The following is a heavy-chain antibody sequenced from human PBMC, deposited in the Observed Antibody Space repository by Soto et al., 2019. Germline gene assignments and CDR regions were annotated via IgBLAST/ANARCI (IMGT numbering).Heavy chain of an antibody. CDR1: GFTFSSYW. Sequence: GGSLRLSCAASGFTFSSYWMSWVRQAPGRGLEWVANIKQDGSEKYYVDSVKGRFTISRDNAKNSLYLQMNSLRAEDTAVYYCARAVEWELPNRELFDYWGQGTLVTVSS. V-gene: IGHV3-7*02. J-gene: IGHJ4*02. CDR2: IKQDGSEK. D-gene: IGHD1-26*01. CDR3: ARAVEWELPNRELFDY.